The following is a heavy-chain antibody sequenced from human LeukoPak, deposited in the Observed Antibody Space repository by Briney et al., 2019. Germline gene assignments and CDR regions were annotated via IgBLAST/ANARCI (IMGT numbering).Heavy chain of an antibody. Sequence: PGGSLRLSCAASGFTFSSYWMHWVRQAPGKGLVWVSLINSDGSSAIYADSVKGRLTISRDNVKNTLYLQMNSLRAEDTAVYYCARGLTIFGVVNDAFDIWGQGTMVTVSS. J-gene: IGHJ3*02. CDR1: GFTFSSYW. CDR2: INSDGSSA. V-gene: IGHV3-74*01. D-gene: IGHD3-3*01. CDR3: ARGLTIFGVVNDAFDI.